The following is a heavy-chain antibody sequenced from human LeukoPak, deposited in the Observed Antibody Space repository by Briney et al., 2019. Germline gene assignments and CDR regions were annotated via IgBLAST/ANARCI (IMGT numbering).Heavy chain of an antibody. D-gene: IGHD3-3*01. CDR1: GGSISRYY. CDR2: IYYSGST. CDR3: ARASGTIFGVVYYYYYMDV. J-gene: IGHJ6*03. Sequence: SSETLSLTCTVSGGSISRYYWSWIRQPPGKGLEWLGYIYYSGSTNYNPSLKSRVNLSVDTSKNQFSLKLSSVTAAYTAVYYCARASGTIFGVVYYYYYMDVWGKGTAVTVSS. V-gene: IGHV4-59*01.